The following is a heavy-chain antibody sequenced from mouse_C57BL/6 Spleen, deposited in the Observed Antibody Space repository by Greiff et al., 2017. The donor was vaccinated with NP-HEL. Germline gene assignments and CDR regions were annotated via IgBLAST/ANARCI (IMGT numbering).Heavy chain of an antibody. Sequence: QVQLKESGPELVKPGASVKISCKASGYAFSSSWMNWVKQRPGKGLEWIGRIYPGDGDTNYNGKFKGKATLTADKSSSTAYMQLSSLTSEDSAVYFCARGSVGSSWFAYWGQGTLVTVSA. CDR1: GYAFSSSW. CDR2: IYPGDGDT. V-gene: IGHV1-82*01. CDR3: ARGSVGSSWFAY. D-gene: IGHD1-1*01. J-gene: IGHJ3*01.